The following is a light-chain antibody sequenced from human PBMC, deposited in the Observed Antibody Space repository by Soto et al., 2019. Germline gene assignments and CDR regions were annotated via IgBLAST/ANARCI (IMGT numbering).Light chain of an antibody. CDR3: EQTYRSPVT. J-gene: IGKJ5*01. Sequence: DIQMTQSPSSLSASVGDRVTVTCRTSQNINNYLNWYQQRPGKATKLLIYSASTVQSVVTLRFSGSVSGTNFSLTLNSLQPEDFATYYCEQTYRSPVTVGQGTRLEIK. CDR2: SAS. CDR1: QNINNY. V-gene: IGKV1-39*01.